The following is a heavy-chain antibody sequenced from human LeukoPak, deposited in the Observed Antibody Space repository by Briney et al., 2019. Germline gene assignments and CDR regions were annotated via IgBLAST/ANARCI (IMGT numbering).Heavy chain of an antibody. CDR2: IYHSGST. CDR3: ARHRGYCSSTSCSYNWFDP. CDR1: GGSISSGGYS. J-gene: IGHJ5*02. V-gene: IGHV4-30-2*01. Sequence: SETLSLTCAVSGGSISSGGYSWSWIRQPPGKGLEWIGYIYHSGSTYSDPSLRSRVTISVDRSKNQFSLKLSSVTAADTAVYYCARHRGYCSSTSCSYNWFDPWGQGTLVTVSS. D-gene: IGHD2-2*03.